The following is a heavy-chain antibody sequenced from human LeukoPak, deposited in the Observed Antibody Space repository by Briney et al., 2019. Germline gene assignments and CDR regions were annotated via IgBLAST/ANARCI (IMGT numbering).Heavy chain of an antibody. D-gene: IGHD3-16*02. CDR2: ISSGSSYI. Sequence: GGSLRLSCAAPGLTFSRYSMNWVRQAPGKGLEWVSSISSGSSYIYYADSVKGRFTISRDNAKNSLYLQMNSLRAEDTAVYYCAGSDTIGYTPREWDYWDFDIWGRGTLVIVSS. CDR1: GLTFSRYS. J-gene: IGHJ2*01. V-gene: IGHV3-21*06. CDR3: AGSDTIGYTPREWDYWDFDI.